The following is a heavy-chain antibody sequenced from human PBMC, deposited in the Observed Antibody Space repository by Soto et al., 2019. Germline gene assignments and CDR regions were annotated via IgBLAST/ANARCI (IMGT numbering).Heavy chain of an antibody. CDR1: GFTFSDYY. CDR2: ISSSSSYT. J-gene: IGHJ4*02. D-gene: IGHD6-13*01. Sequence: GGSLRLSCAASGFTFSDYYMSWIRQAPGKGLEWVSYISSSSSYTNYADSVKGRFTISRDNYKNSLYLQMNSLRAEDTAVYYCASVSSSWYYFDYWGQGTLVTVSS. CDR3: ASVSSSWYYFDY. V-gene: IGHV3-11*06.